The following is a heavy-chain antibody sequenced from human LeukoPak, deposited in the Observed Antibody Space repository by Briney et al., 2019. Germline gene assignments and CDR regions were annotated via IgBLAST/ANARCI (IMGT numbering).Heavy chain of an antibody. CDR2: ISAYNGNT. J-gene: IGHJ4*02. Sequence: ASVKVSCKASGYTFTSYGISWVRQAPGQGLEWMGWISAYNGNTNYAQKLQGRVTMATDTSTSTAYMELRSLRSDDTAVYYCARLLAYCGGDCYYYWGQGTLVTVSS. CDR3: ARLLAYCGGDCYYY. CDR1: GYTFTSYG. D-gene: IGHD2-21*02. V-gene: IGHV1-18*01.